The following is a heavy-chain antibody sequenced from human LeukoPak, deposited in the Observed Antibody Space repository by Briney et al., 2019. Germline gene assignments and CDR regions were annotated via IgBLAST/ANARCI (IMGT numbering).Heavy chain of an antibody. CDR2: ISYDGSNK. CDR3: AKDLDDILTGYYLGIDY. J-gene: IGHJ4*02. CDR1: GFTFSSYG. V-gene: IGHV3-30*18. D-gene: IGHD3-9*01. Sequence: GRSLRLSCAASGFTFSSYGMHWVRQAPGKGLEWVAVISYDGSNKYYADSVKGRFTISRDNSKNTLYLQTNSLRAEDTAVYYCAKDLDDILTGYYLGIDYWGQGTLVTVSS.